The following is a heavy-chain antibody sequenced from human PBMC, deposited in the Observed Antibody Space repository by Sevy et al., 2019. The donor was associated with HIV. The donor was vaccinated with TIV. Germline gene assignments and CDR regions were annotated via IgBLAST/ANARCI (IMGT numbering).Heavy chain of an antibody. J-gene: IGHJ4*02. CDR3: ARRGFDSSGYPPYYFDY. CDR1: GYRFISYW. D-gene: IGHD3-22*01. Sequence: GESLKISCKGSGYRFISYWIGWVRQMPGKGLEWMGIICPGDSDIRYSPSFQGQVTISADKSISTAYLQWSSLQASDTAMYFCARRGFDSSGYPPYYFDYWGQGTLVTVSS. CDR2: ICPGDSDI. V-gene: IGHV5-51*01.